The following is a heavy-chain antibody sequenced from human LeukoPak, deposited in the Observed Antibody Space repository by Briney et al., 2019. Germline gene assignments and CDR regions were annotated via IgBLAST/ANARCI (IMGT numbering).Heavy chain of an antibody. D-gene: IGHD4-11*01. CDR3: ARDGTVTAGPFDP. CDR1: GITFSSFG. Sequence: PGRSLRLSCAAPGITFSSFGMHWLRQAPGKGLGWVAFIWYDGNNKYYADSVKGRFTISRDNSKNTLYLQMNSLRVEDTAVYYCARDGTVTAGPFDPWGRGTLVTVSS. CDR2: IWYDGNNK. V-gene: IGHV3-33*01. J-gene: IGHJ5*02.